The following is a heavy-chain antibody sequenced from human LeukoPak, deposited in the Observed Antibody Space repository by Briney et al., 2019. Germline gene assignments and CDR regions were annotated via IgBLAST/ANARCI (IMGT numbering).Heavy chain of an antibody. Sequence: GGSLRLSCAASGFTFSSYAMSWVRQAPGKGLEWVSAISGSGGSTYYADSVKGRFTISRDNSKNTLYLQMNSLRIEDTAVYYCARGGKEGGITIFGVVKPSYYYGMDVWGQGTTVTVSS. CDR2: ISGSGGST. D-gene: IGHD3-3*01. CDR1: GFTFSSYA. V-gene: IGHV3-23*01. CDR3: ARGGKEGGITIFGVVKPSYYYGMDV. J-gene: IGHJ6*02.